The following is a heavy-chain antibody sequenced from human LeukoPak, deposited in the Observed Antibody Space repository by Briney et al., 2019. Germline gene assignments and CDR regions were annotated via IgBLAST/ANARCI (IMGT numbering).Heavy chain of an antibody. CDR3: ARGAAAGYMDY. V-gene: IGHV4-4*07. Sequence: SETLSLTCTVSGGCISSYYWSWIRQPAGKGLEWIGRIYTSGSTNYNPSLKSRVTMSVDTSKNQFSLELSSVTAADTAVYYCARGAAAGYMDYWGQRTLVTVSS. CDR2: IYTSGST. J-gene: IGHJ4*02. CDR1: GGCISSYY. D-gene: IGHD6-13*01.